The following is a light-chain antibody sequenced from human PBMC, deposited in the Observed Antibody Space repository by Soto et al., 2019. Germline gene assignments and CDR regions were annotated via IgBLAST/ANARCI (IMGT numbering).Light chain of an antibody. J-gene: IGKJ1*01. Sequence: DIVMTQSPDSLAVSLGERATINCKSSQSVLSSSNNKNYLTWYQQKLGQPPKLLIYWASTRESGVPDRFSGSGSGADFTLTISRLQAEDVAVYYCQQYYSTPWTFGQGTKVEIK. CDR2: WAS. CDR3: QQYYSTPWT. CDR1: QSVLSSSNNKNY. V-gene: IGKV4-1*01.